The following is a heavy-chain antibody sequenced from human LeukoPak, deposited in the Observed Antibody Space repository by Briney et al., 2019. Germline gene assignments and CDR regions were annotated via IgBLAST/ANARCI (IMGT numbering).Heavy chain of an antibody. CDR1: GYTFTGYY. CDR3: ASHSSGGAFDI. Sequence: ASVKVSCKASGYTFTGYYMHWVRQAPGQGLEWMGRINPNRGGTNYAQKFQGRVTMTRDTSISTAYMELSRLRSDDTAVYYCASHSSGGAFDIWGQGTMVTVSS. D-gene: IGHD6-25*01. J-gene: IGHJ3*02. CDR2: INPNRGGT. V-gene: IGHV1-2*06.